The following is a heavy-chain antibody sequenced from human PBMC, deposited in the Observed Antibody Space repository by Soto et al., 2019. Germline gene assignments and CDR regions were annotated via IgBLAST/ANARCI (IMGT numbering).Heavy chain of an antibody. CDR3: AHNPRRRKIPLPQQLDFDY. J-gene: IGHJ4*02. CDR1: GFSLSTSGVG. V-gene: IGHV2-5*01. D-gene: IGHD6-13*01. Sequence: GSGPTLVNPTQTLTLTCTFSGFSLSTSGVGVGWIRQPPGKALEWLALIYWNDDKRYSPSLKSRLTITKDTSKNQVVPTMTNMDTVDTATYYCAHNPRRRKIPLPQQLDFDYWGQGTLVTVSS. CDR2: IYWNDDK.